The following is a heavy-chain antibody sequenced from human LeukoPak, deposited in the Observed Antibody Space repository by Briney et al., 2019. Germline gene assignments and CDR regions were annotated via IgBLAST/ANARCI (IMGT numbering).Heavy chain of an antibody. D-gene: IGHD3-10*01. J-gene: IGHJ5*02. CDR3: ARDLKTGITMVRGVIIAH. CDR2: ISAYNGNT. CDR1: GYTFTSYG. V-gene: IGHV1-18*01. Sequence: ASVKVSCKASGYTFTSYGISWVRQAPGQGLEWMGWISAYNGNTNYAQKLQGRVTMTTDTSTSTAYKELRSLRSDDTAVYYCARDLKTGITMVRGVIIAHWGQGTLVTVSS.